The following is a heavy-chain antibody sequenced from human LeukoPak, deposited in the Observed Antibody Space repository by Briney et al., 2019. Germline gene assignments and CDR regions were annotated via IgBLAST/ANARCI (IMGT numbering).Heavy chain of an antibody. CDR3: AREVYYYDSSGYPVGASDY. CDR1: GFTFSSYA. J-gene: IGHJ4*02. V-gene: IGHV1-69*01. CDR2: IIPIFGTA. D-gene: IGHD3-22*01. Sequence: GGSLRLSCAASGFTFSSYAISWVRQAPGQGLEWMGGIIPIFGTANYAQKFQGRVTITADESTSTAYMELSSLRSEDTAVYYCAREVYYYDSSGYPVGASDYWGQGTLVTVSS.